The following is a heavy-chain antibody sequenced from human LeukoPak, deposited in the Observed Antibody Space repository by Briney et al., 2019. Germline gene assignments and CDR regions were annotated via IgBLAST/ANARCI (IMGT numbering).Heavy chain of an antibody. CDR3: ARVPYDFWSGYYPYYFDY. Sequence: SETLSLTCAVYGGSFSGYYWSWIRQLPGKGLEWIGEINHSGSTNYNPSLKSRVTISVDTSKSQFSLKLSSVTAADTAVYYCARVPYDFWSGYYPYYFDYWGQGTLVTVSS. D-gene: IGHD3-3*01. J-gene: IGHJ4*02. V-gene: IGHV4-34*01. CDR2: INHSGST. CDR1: GGSFSGYY.